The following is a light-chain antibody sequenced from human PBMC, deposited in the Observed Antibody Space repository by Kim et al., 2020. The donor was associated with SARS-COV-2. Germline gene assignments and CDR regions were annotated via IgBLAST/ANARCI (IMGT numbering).Light chain of an antibody. Sequence: VSPGERATPSCSARQSVGSNLAWYQQKPGQAPRLLIYGASTRATGIPARFSGSGSGTEFTLTISSLQSEDFAVYYCQQYNNWPFTFGPGTKVDI. V-gene: IGKV3-15*01. CDR1: QSVGSN. CDR2: GAS. J-gene: IGKJ3*01. CDR3: QQYNNWPFT.